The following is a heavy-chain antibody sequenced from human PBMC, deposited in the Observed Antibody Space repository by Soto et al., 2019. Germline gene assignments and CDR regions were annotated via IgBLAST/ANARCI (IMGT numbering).Heavy chain of an antibody. CDR1: GGSISSGDYY. D-gene: IGHD3-22*01. CDR3: ARALYYYDSSGYYLDAIDI. Sequence: SETLSLTCSVSGGSISSGDYYWSWIRQPPGKGLEWIGYIYYSGSTYYNPSLKSRVTISVDTSKNQFSLRLSSVTAADTAVYYCARALYYYDSSGYYLDAIDIWGQGTMVTVSS. V-gene: IGHV4-30-4*01. CDR2: IYYSGST. J-gene: IGHJ3*02.